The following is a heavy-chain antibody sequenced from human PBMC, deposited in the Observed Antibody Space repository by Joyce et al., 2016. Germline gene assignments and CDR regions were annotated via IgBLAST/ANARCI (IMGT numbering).Heavy chain of an antibody. J-gene: IGHJ3*02. Sequence: EVQLVQSGAEVKTPGESLRISCQGSGYSFTSYWISWVRQMPGKGLEWMGRIDPSDSYTNYSPSFQGHVNISADKSISTAYLQWSSLKAADTAMYYCARHSPIVVVPAVGDAFDIWGQGTMVTVSA. CDR3: ARHSPIVVVPAVGDAFDI. CDR1: GYSFTSYW. D-gene: IGHD2-2*01. CDR2: IDPSDSYT. V-gene: IGHV5-10-1*01.